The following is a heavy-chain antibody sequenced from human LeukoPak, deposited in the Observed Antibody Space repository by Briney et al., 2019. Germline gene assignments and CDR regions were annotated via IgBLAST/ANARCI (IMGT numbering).Heavy chain of an antibody. CDR3: ERLPRLPSSGSYNSPFYYFDY. D-gene: IGHD3-10*01. CDR1: GDSISSSTYY. J-gene: IGHJ4*02. Sequence: PSETLSLTCTVSGDSISSSTYYWGWIRQPPGKGLEWIGNIYYSGSTYYNPSLKSRITISVDTSKNQFSLRLSSMTAADTAVYYCERLPRLPSSGSYNSPFYYFDYWGQGILVTASS. CDR2: IYYSGST. V-gene: IGHV4-39*01.